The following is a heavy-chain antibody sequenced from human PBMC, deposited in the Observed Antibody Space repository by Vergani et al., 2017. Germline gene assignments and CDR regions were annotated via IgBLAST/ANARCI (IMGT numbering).Heavy chain of an antibody. Sequence: EVQLLESGGGLVQPGGSLRLSCAASGFTFSSYAMSWVRQAPGKGLQWVSAISGSGGSTYYADTVKGRFTIYRDNSKNTLYLQMNSLRAEDTAVYYCAKDLLCAYYYMDVWGKGTTVTVSS. V-gene: IGHV3-23*01. CDR3: AKDLLCAYYYMDV. CDR2: ISGSGGST. CDR1: GFTFSSYA. J-gene: IGHJ6*03. D-gene: IGHD2-2*01.